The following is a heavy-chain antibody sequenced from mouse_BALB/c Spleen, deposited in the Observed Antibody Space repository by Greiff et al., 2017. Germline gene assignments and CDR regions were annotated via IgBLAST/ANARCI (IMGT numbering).Heavy chain of an antibody. V-gene: IGHV5-6-3*01. CDR1: GFTFSSYG. CDR3: ARDGELAWFAY. CDR2: INSNGGST. J-gene: IGHJ3*01. Sequence: DVQLQESGGGLVQPGGSLKLSCAASGFTFSSYGMSWVRQTPDKRLELVATINSNGGSTYYPDSVKGRFTISRDNAKNTLYLQMSSLKSEDTAMYYCARDGELAWFAYWGQGTLVTVSA.